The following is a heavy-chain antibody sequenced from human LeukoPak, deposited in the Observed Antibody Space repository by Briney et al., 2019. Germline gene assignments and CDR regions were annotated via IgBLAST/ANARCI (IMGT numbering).Heavy chain of an antibody. V-gene: IGHV1-69*13. CDR1: GGTFSKYA. CDR2: IIPIFGTA. Sequence: SVKVSCKASGGTFSKYAISWVRQAPGQGLEWMGGIIPIFGTANYAQKFQGRVTITADESTSTAYMELSSLRSEDTAVYYCATWPGAWYGEDYWGQGTLVTVSS. D-gene: IGHD3-10*01. CDR3: ATWPGAWYGEDY. J-gene: IGHJ4*02.